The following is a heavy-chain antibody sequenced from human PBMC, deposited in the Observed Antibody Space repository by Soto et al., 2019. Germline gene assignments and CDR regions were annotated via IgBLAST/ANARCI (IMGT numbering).Heavy chain of an antibody. CDR2: ISSSSGYI. J-gene: IGHJ6*02. D-gene: IGHD5-18*01. CDR3: ARVRSYSYGQGYGMDV. V-gene: IGHV3-21*01. CDR1: GFTFSTYS. Sequence: EVQLVESGGGLGKPGGSLRLSCAASGFTFSTYSMNWVLQAPGKGLEGVSSISSSSGYIYYADSVKGRFTISRDDAKNSLSLQMNSLRAEDTAVYYCARVRSYSYGQGYGMDVWGQGTTVTVSS.